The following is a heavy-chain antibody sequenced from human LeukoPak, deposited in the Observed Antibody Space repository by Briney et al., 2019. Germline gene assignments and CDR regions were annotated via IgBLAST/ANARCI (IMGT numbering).Heavy chain of an antibody. CDR3: ARGPGGWFSDYYMDV. CDR1: GGTFSSYA. CDR2: IIPIFGTA. D-gene: IGHD3-16*01. Sequence: GASVKVSCKASGGTFSSYAISWVRQAPGQGLEWTGGIIPIFGTANYAQKFQGRVTITADKSTSTAYMELSSLRSEDTAVYYCARGPGGWFSDYYMDVWGKGTTVTISS. J-gene: IGHJ6*03. V-gene: IGHV1-69*06.